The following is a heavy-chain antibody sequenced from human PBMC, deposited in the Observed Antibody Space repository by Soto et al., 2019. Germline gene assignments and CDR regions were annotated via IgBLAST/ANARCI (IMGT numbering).Heavy chain of an antibody. V-gene: IGHV1-69*12. CDR3: ASGIPLGLRRINNGYSG. J-gene: IGHJ4*02. CDR1: GGTFSTYA. Sequence: QVQLVQSGAEVKKPESSVKVSCKAPGGTFSTYAISWVRQAPGQGLEWMGGIIPMFGTANYAQRFQDRVTITADDSTNTVYMELSSLRSEDTAVYFCASGIPLGLRRINNGYSGWGQGTLVTVSS. CDR2: IIPMFGTA. D-gene: IGHD5-12*01.